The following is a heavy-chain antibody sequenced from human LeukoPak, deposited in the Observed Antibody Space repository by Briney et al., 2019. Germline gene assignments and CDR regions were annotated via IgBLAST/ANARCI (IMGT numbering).Heavy chain of an antibody. CDR3: TTPYYDFWSGYYWD. D-gene: IGHD3-3*01. J-gene: IGHJ4*02. Sequence: SCKASGYTFTGYYMHWVRQAPGQGLEWVGRIKSKTDGGTTDYAAPVKGRFTISRDDSKNTLYLQMNSLKTEDTAVYYCTTPYYDFWSGYYWDWGQGTLVTVSS. CDR1: GYTFTGYY. CDR2: IKSKTDGGTT. V-gene: IGHV3-15*01.